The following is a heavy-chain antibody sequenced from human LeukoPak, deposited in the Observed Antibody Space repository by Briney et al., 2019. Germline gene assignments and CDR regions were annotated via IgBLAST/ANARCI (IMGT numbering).Heavy chain of an antibody. CDR3: ASALGAHYFGS. J-gene: IGHJ4*02. CDR1: GGSISNYY. CDR2: IYYDGST. V-gene: IGHV4-59*08. D-gene: IGHD1-26*01. Sequence: SETLSLTCTVSGGSISNYYWSWIRQPPGKGLQWIGYIYYDGSTHYNPSLKSRVTISVDTSKNQFSLNLTSVTAADMAVYYCASALGAHYFGSWGQGTLVTVSS.